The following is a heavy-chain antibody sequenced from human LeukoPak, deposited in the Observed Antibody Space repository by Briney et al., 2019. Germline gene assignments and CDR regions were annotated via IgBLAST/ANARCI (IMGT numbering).Heavy chain of an antibody. CDR2: ISVSGGSE. V-gene: IGHV3-23*01. D-gene: IGHD3-22*01. Sequence: SGGSLRLSCVVSRLTFNSNAMYWVRQAPGKGLGWVSGISVSGGSEYDADSVKGRFSVSRDNSKPTVYLQMNGLRAEDTAVYFCACHAHDYDSSGYFDSWGQGALVTVSS. CDR3: ACHAHDYDSSGYFDS. J-gene: IGHJ4*02. CDR1: RLTFNSNA.